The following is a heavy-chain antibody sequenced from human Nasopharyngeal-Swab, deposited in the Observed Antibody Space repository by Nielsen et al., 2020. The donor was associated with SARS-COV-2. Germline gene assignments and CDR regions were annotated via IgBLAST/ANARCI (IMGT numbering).Heavy chain of an antibody. V-gene: IGHV3-23*01. Sequence: GGSLRLSCAASGFTFSRFGMSWVRQAPGKGLEWVSGISFSGGSTYYADSVKGRFTISRDNSKNTLYLQMNSLRAEDTAVYYCAKDSVVVVAASDAFDIWGQGTMVTVSS. D-gene: IGHD2-15*01. J-gene: IGHJ3*02. CDR1: GFTFSRFG. CDR3: AKDSVVVVAASDAFDI. CDR2: ISFSGGST.